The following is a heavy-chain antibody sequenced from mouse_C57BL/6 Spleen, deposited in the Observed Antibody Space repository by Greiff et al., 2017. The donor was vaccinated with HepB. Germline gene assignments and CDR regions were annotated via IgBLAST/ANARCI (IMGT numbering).Heavy chain of an antibody. D-gene: IGHD1-1*01. Sequence: VQVVESGPELVKPGASVKISCKASGYAFSSSWMNWVKQRPGKGLEWIGRIYPGDGDTNYNGKFKGKATLTADKSSSTAYMQLSSLTSEDSAVYFCARSPLRGFAYWGQGTLVTVSA. CDR2: IYPGDGDT. CDR1: GYAFSSSW. CDR3: ARSPLRGFAY. J-gene: IGHJ3*01. V-gene: IGHV1-82*01.